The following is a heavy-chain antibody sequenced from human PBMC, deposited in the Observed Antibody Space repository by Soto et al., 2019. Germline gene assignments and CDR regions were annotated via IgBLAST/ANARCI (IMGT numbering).Heavy chain of an antibody. Sequence: QITLKESGPTLVKPTQTLTLTCTFSGFSLSTSGVGVGWIRQPPGKALEWLALIYWDDDKRYSTSLKSRLTSTKDTAKNQVVLTMTNMDPVDTATYYWARSPYGDRPYYFDDWGQGTLVTVAS. J-gene: IGHJ4*02. D-gene: IGHD4-17*01. CDR1: GFSLSTSGVG. CDR2: IYWDDDK. CDR3: ARSPYGDRPYYFDD. V-gene: IGHV2-5*02.